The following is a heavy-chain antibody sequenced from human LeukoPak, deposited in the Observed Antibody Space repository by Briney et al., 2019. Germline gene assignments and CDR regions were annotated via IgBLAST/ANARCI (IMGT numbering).Heavy chain of an antibody. V-gene: IGHV4-61*01. Sequence: SETLSLTCTVSGGSVSSGSYYWSWIRQPPGKGLEWIGYIYYSGSTNYNPSLKSRVTISVDTSKNQFSLKLSSVTAADTAVYYCARDKDAFDMWGQGTMVTVSS. CDR3: ARDKDAFDM. J-gene: IGHJ3*02. CDR1: GGSVSSGSYY. CDR2: IYYSGST.